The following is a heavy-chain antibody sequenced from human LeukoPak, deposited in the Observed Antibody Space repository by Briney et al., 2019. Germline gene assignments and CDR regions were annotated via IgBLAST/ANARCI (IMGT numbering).Heavy chain of an antibody. J-gene: IGHJ3*02. Sequence: PGGSLRLSCAASGFTFSSYWMSWVRQAPGKGLEWVANIKQDGSEKYYVDSVKGRFTISRDNAKNSLYLQKNSLRAEDTAVYYCSRDSYSSGGAAFDIWGQGTMVTVSS. D-gene: IGHD6-19*01. CDR1: GFTFSSYW. CDR3: SRDSYSSGGAAFDI. V-gene: IGHV3-7*03. CDR2: IKQDGSEK.